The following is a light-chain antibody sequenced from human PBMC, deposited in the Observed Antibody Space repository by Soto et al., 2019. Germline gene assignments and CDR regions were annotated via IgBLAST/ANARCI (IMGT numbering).Light chain of an antibody. Sequence: EIVMMQSPATLSVSPGARAPLSCRASQNVLSNLAWYQQNPGQAPRLLIYGASTRATGLPARFSGSGSGTQFTLTISSLQSEDFAVYYCQQGKTFGGGTKVDIK. CDR1: QNVLSN. J-gene: IGKJ4*01. V-gene: IGKV3-15*01. CDR2: GAS. CDR3: QQGKT.